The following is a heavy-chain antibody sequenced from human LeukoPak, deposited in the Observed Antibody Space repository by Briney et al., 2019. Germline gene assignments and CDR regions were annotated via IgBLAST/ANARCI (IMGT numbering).Heavy chain of an antibody. Sequence: ETLSLACTVSGGSISSSSYYWGWIRQPPGKGLEWIGSIYYSGSTYYNPSLKSRVTISVDTSKNQFSLKLSSVTAADTAVYYCARHRSNYAGPNWFDPWGQGTLVTVSS. CDR2: IYYSGST. J-gene: IGHJ5*02. CDR3: ARHRSNYAGPNWFDP. V-gene: IGHV4-39*01. CDR1: GGSISSSSYY. D-gene: IGHD4-11*01.